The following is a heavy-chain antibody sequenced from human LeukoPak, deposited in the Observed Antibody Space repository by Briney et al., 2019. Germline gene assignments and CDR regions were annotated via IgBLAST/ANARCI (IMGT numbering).Heavy chain of an antibody. CDR3: AKGSSGYFADL. CDR1: GFIFNDFG. D-gene: IGHD3-22*01. V-gene: IGHV3-23*01. CDR2: ISNDGGGT. J-gene: IGHJ5*02. Sequence: GGSLRLSCTASGFIFNDFGLMWVRQAPGKGLEWVSAISNDGGGTTYADFVKGRFTISRDNSKNTLFLQMNSLRAEDTALYYCAKGSSGYFADLWGQGTLVTVSS.